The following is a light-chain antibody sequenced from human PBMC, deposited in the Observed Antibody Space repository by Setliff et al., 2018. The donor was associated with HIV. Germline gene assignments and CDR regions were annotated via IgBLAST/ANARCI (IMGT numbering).Light chain of an antibody. J-gene: IGLJ2*01. CDR1: SSDVGGSKY. V-gene: IGLV2-14*03. CDR2: DVT. CDR3: SAHTPFGL. Sequence: QSALTQPASMSAFPGQSITISCTGTSSDVGGSKYVSWYQQHPGKAPKLMIYDVTNRPSGVSNRFSGSKSGNTASLTISGLQPEDEADYYCSAHTPFGLVGGGTK.